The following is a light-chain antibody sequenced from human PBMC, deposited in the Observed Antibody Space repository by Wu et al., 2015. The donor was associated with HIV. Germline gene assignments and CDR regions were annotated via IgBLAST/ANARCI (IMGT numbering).Light chain of an antibody. CDR1: QSISSW. J-gene: IGKJ1*01. V-gene: IGKV1-5*03. CDR3: QQYATYPWT. Sequence: DIQMTQSPSTLSASVGDRVTITCRASQSISSWLAWYQQKPGKAPKLLIYKASSLESGVPSRFSGGGSGPEFTLTISSLQPDDFATYYCQQYATYPWTFGQGTKVEI. CDR2: KAS.